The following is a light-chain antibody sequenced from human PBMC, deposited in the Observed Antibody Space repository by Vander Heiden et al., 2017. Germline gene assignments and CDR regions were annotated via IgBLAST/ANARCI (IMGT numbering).Light chain of an antibody. CDR3: QQYGSSPPVT. V-gene: IGKV3-20*01. J-gene: IGKJ2*01. CDR2: GAS. Sequence: EIVLSQSPGTLSLSPGERATLSCRASQSVRSNYLAWYQQKPGQSPRLLIYGASSRATGIPDRFSGSGSGTDFTLTISRLEPEDFAVYNCQQYGSSPPVTFGQGTKLEIK. CDR1: QSVRSNY.